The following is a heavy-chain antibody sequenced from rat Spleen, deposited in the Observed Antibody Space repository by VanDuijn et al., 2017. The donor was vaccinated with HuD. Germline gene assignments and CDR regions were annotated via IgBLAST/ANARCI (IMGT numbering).Heavy chain of an antibody. CDR3: GKDMNYFSTYPFYVMGA. CDR1: GFTFSNYG. J-gene: IGHJ4*01. V-gene: IGHV5-19*01. Sequence: EVQLVESGGGLVQPGRSLKLSCAASGFTFSNYGMHWIRQAPTKGLEWVASVSPTGGSTYYPDSVKGRFTISRDNAENTAYLQMNSLRSEDTATYYCGKDMNYFSTYPFYVMGAWGQGASVTVSS. D-gene: IGHD1-2*01. CDR2: VSPTGGST.